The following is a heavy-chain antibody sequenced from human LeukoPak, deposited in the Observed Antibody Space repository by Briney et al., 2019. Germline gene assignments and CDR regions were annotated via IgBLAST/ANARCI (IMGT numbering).Heavy chain of an antibody. D-gene: IGHD3-10*01. V-gene: IGHV3-7*01. CDR2: IKQDGSEK. CDR3: ARTAVGSGSYYNLNYYYYYMDV. CDR1: GFTSSSNW. J-gene: IGHJ6*03. Sequence: GGSLRLSCAASGFTSSSNWMNWVRQAPGKGLEWVANIKQDGSEKNYVDSVKGRFTISRDNAKNSLYLQMNSLRAEDTAVYYCARTAVGSGSYYNLNYYYYYMDVWGKGTTVTVSS.